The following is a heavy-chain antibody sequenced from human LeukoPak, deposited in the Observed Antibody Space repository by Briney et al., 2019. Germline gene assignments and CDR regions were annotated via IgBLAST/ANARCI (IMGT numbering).Heavy chain of an antibody. CDR3: ARDSYGNGYPFDN. CDR2: ISAYDGNT. Sequence: ASVTLSCKASGYTFTSYGISWVRRAPGQGLEWMGWISAYDGNTNYAYNLQGRVSMTTDTSTRTAYMELRSLRSDDTAMYYCARDSYGNGYPFDNWGQGTMVTVSS. CDR1: GYTFTSYG. J-gene: IGHJ3*02. D-gene: IGHD3-22*01. V-gene: IGHV1-18*01.